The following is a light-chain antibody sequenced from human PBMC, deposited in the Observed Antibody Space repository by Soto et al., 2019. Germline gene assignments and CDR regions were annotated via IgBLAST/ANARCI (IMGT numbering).Light chain of an antibody. J-gene: IGKJ3*01. CDR1: QNVRNN. Sequence: EIVMTQSPATLSVSPGERSTLSCRASQNVRNNLAWYQQKPGQAPRLLIYGASTRATGIPARFSGSGSGTEFTLTISSLQSEDFAIYYCQHYDSWPPLFGPGTKVDIK. CDR3: QHYDSWPPL. CDR2: GAS. V-gene: IGKV3-15*01.